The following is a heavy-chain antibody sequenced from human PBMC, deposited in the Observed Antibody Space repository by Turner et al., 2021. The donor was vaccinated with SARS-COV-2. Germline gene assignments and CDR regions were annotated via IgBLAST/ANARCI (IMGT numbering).Heavy chain of an antibody. CDR1: GDSISSGVYY. D-gene: IGHD2-2*01. J-gene: IGHJ4*02. CDR2: IHHIVCT. Sequence: QVQLQESVPGLVTPSQTLSLTCTVSGDSISSGVYYWTWIRQPPGKGLEWIGDIHHIVCTYYNPSLMSRVTISMDTSKNDFSLEMTSVTAADTAFYYCARRYCSSTSCPNYFDYWGQGTLVTVSS. V-gene: IGHV4-31*03. CDR3: ARRYCSSTSCPNYFDY.